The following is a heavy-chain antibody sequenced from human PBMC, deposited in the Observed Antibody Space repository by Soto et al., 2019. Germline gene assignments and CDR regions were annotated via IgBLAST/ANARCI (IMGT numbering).Heavy chain of an antibody. V-gene: IGHV4-34*01. J-gene: IGHJ6*02. Sequence: SETLSLTCAVYGWSFSGYYWSWIRQPPGKGLEWIGEINHSGSTNYNPSLKSRVTISVDTSKNQFSLKLSSVTAADTAVHYCARGPGYYGSGSYTRNYYYYGMDVWGQGTTVTVSS. CDR3: ARGPGYYGSGSYTRNYYYYGMDV. CDR2: INHSGST. CDR1: GWSFSGYY. D-gene: IGHD3-10*01.